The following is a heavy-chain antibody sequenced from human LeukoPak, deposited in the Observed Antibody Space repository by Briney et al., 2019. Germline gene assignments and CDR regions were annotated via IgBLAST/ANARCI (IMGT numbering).Heavy chain of an antibody. CDR3: ARQGVTIFSNNWFDP. CDR1: GGSISSSSYY. D-gene: IGHD3-9*01. Sequence: SETLSLTCTVSGGSISSSSYYWGWIRQPPGKGLERIGSIYYSGSTYYNPSLKSRVTISVDTSKNQFSLKLSSVTAADTAVYYCARQGVTIFSNNWFDPWGQGTLVTVSS. CDR2: IYYSGST. J-gene: IGHJ5*02. V-gene: IGHV4-39*01.